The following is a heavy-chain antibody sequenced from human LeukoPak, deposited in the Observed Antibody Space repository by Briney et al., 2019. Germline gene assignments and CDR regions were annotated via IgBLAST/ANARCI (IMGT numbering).Heavy chain of an antibody. J-gene: IGHJ4*02. V-gene: IGHV1-2*02. CDR1: GYTFTGYY. Sequence: ASVKVSCRASGYTFTGYYMHWVRQAPGQGLEWMGWINPNSGGTNYAQKFQGRVTMTRDTSISTAYMELSRLRSDDTAVYYCARDGPYSSSWYYFDYWGQGTLVTVSS. CDR2: INPNSGGT. D-gene: IGHD6-13*01. CDR3: ARDGPYSSSWYYFDY.